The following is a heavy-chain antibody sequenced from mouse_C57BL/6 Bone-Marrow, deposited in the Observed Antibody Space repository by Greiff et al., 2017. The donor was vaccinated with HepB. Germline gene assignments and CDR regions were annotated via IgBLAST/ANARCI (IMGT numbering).Heavy chain of an antibody. CDR2: IDPSDSYT. J-gene: IGHJ2*01. CDR3: ARWDDGYLDY. CDR1: GYTFTSYW. V-gene: IGHV1-69*01. D-gene: IGHD2-3*01. Sequence: QVQLKQPGAELVMPGASVKLSCKASGYTFTSYWMHWVKQRPGQGLEWIGEIDPSDSYTNYNQKFKGKSTLAVDKSSSTAYMQLSSLTSEDSAVYYCARWDDGYLDYWGQGTTLTVSS.